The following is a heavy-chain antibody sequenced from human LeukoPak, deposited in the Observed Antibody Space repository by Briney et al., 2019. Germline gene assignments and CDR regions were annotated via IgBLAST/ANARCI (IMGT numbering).Heavy chain of an antibody. V-gene: IGHV3-23*01. D-gene: IGHD3-22*01. J-gene: IGHJ4*02. CDR1: GFTFSSYA. Sequence: PGGSLRLSCAASGFTFSSYAVSWVRQAPGKGLEWVSAISGSGGSTYYADSVKGRFTISRDNSKNTLYLQMNSLRAEDTAVYYCAKIGDYYDSSGYLRYFDYWGQGTLVTVSS. CDR2: ISGSGGST. CDR3: AKIGDYYDSSGYLRYFDY.